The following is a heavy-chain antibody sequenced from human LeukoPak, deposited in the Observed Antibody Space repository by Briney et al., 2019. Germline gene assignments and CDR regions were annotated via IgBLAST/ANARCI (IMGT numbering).Heavy chain of an antibody. V-gene: IGHV1-2*03. CDR3: ARDWRWLQFYYDY. D-gene: IGHD5-24*01. J-gene: IGHJ4*02. CDR2: INPNSGGT. Sequence: LVASVKDSCKASGYTFTGYYMHWGPEAPGQGLEWMGWINPNSGGTNYAQKFQGRVTMTRDTSISTAYMELSRLRSDDTAVYYCARDWRWLQFYYDYWGQGTLVTVSS. CDR1: GYTFTGYY.